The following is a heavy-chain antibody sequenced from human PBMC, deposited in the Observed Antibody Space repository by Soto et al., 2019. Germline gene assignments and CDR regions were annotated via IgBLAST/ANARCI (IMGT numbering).Heavy chain of an antibody. Sequence: SETLSLTCTVSGGSISSGGYYWSWIRQHPGKGLEWIGYIYYSGSTYYNPSLKSRVTISVDTSKNQFSLKLSSVTAADTAVYYCARDLNDYGSAFDIWGPGTMVTVSS. V-gene: IGHV4-31*03. CDR3: ARDLNDYGSAFDI. J-gene: IGHJ3*02. D-gene: IGHD4-17*01. CDR1: GGSISSGGYY. CDR2: IYYSGST.